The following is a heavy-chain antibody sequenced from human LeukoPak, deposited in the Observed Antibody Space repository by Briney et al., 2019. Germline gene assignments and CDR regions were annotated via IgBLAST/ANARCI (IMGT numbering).Heavy chain of an antibody. CDR3: ARDCSGGSCYSGWGYYYGMDV. V-gene: IGHV3-48*04. Sequence: GGSMRLSCAASGFTFSSYSMNWVRQAPGKGLEWVSYISSSSSTIYYADSVKGRFTISRDNAKNSLYLQMNSLRAEDTAVYYCARDCSGGSCYSGWGYYYGMDVWGQGTTVTVSS. D-gene: IGHD2-15*01. CDR1: GFTFSSYS. J-gene: IGHJ6*02. CDR2: ISSSSSTI.